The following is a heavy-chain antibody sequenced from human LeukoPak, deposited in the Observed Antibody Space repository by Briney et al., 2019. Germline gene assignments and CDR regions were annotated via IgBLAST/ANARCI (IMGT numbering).Heavy chain of an antibody. CDR2: ISYDGSNK. CDR3: ARVDIVVVSAAKASYYMDV. V-gene: IGHV3-30-3*01. D-gene: IGHD2-2*03. J-gene: IGHJ6*03. Sequence: GGSLRLSCAASGFTFSSYAMHWVRQAPGKGLEWVAVISYDGSNKYYADSVKGRFTISRDNAKHSLYLQMNSLRAEDTAVYYCARVDIVVVSAAKASYYMDVWGKGTTVTVSS. CDR1: GFTFSSYA.